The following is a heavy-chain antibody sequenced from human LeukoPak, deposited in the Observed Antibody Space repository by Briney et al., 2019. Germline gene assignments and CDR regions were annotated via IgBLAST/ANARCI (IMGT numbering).Heavy chain of an antibody. J-gene: IGHJ6*03. CDR3: ARALTPIVVVPAAIDYYYYYYMDV. V-gene: IGHV3-7*01. CDR1: GFTFSSYW. CDR2: IKQDGSEK. Sequence: GGSLRLSCAASGFTFSSYWMSWVRQAPGKGLEWVANIKQDGSEKYYVDSVKGRFTISRDNAKNSLYLQMYSLRAEDTAVYYCARALTPIVVVPAAIDYYYYYYMDVWGKGTTVTVSS. D-gene: IGHD2-2*01.